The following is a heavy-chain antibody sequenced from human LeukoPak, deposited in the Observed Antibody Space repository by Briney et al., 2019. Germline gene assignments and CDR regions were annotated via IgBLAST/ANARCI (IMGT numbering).Heavy chain of an antibody. CDR2: INHSGST. CDR1: GGSFSGYY. D-gene: IGHD6-6*01. J-gene: IGHJ4*02. CDR3: ARVMSSGDYFDY. V-gene: IGHV4-34*01. Sequence: PSETLSLTCAVYGGSFSGYYWSWIRQPPGKGLEWIGEINHSGSTNYNPSLKSRITISIDTSKNQFSLKLSSVTAADTAVYYCARVMSSGDYFDYWGQGTLVTVSS.